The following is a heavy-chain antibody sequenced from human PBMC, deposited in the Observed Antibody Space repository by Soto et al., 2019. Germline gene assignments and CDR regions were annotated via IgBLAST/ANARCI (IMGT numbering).Heavy chain of an antibody. CDR3: VSSYLGRGEVDWLDP. CDR1: ELTFSTSW. CDR2: INQDGSEK. Sequence: GGSLRLSCTVSELTFSTSWMSWVRQTPGKGLEWVANINQDGSEKYYVESVKGRFTISRDNAKNSLYLQMNSLRVEDTAVYYCVSSYLGRGEVDWLDPWGQGNLVTLDS. V-gene: IGHV3-7*03. J-gene: IGHJ5*01. D-gene: IGHD3-10*01.